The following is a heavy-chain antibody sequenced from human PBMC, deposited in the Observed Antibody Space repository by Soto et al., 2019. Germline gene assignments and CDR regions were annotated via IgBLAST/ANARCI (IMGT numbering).Heavy chain of an antibody. Sequence: PSETLSLTCTVSGGSISSGGYYWSWIRQHPGKGLEWIGYIYYSGSTYYNPSLKSRVTISVDTSKNQFSLKLSSVTAADTAVYYCARFGDYVWGSHAAYFDYWGQGTLVTVSS. V-gene: IGHV4-31*03. D-gene: IGHD3-16*01. CDR2: IYYSGST. J-gene: IGHJ4*02. CDR1: GGSISSGGYY. CDR3: ARFGDYVWGSHAAYFDY.